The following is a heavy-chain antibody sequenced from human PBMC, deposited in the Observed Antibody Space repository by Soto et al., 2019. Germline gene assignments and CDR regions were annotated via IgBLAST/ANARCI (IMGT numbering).Heavy chain of an antibody. CDR2: IYYSGST. CDR1: GGSISSYY. D-gene: IGHD5-18*01. Sequence: SETLSLTCTVSGGSISSYYWSWIRQPPGKGLEWIGYIYYSGSTNYNPSLKSRVTISVDTSKNQFSLKLSSVTAADTAVYYCARVRGYSYGCFDYWGQGTLVTVSS. V-gene: IGHV4-59*01. J-gene: IGHJ4*02. CDR3: ARVRGYSYGCFDY.